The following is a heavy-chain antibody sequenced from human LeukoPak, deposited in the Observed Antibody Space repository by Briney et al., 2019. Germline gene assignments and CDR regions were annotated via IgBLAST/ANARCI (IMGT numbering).Heavy chain of an antibody. J-gene: IGHJ4*02. CDR1: GGSINSGNDY. Sequence: SETLSLTCTVSGGSINSGNDYWSWIRQPAGKELEWIGRIYTSGSTNYNPSLKSRVTISVDTSKNQFSLKLSSVTAADTAVYYCATRKLGNDYWGQGTLVTVSS. CDR3: ATRKLGNDY. CDR2: IYTSGST. D-gene: IGHD7-27*01. V-gene: IGHV4-61*02.